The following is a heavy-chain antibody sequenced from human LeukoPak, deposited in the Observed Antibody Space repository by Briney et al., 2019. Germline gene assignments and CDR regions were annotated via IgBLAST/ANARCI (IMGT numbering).Heavy chain of an antibody. CDR2: ISYDGSNK. V-gene: IGHV3-30-3*01. CDR1: GFTFSSYA. Sequence: PGGSLRLSCAASGFTFSSYAMHWVRQAPGKGLEWVAVISYDGSNKYYADSVKGRFTISRDNSKNTLYLQMNSLRAEDTAVYYCAGDLYDIAVAGRFDYWGQGTLVTVSS. CDR3: AGDLYDIAVAGRFDY. J-gene: IGHJ4*02. D-gene: IGHD6-19*01.